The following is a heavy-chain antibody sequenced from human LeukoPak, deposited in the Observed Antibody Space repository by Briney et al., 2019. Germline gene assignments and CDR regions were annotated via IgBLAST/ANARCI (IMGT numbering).Heavy chain of an antibody. Sequence: PGGSLRLSCAASGFTFSTYWMTWVRQAPGKGPEWVANIKEDGSATYYVDSVKGRFTISRDNAKKSLYLQMNSLRAEDTAVYYCARDSPEYLAYAYGGQGPLVTVSS. V-gene: IGHV3-7*04. CDR3: ARDSPEYLAYAY. J-gene: IGHJ4*02. D-gene: IGHD2-2*01. CDR2: IKEDGSAT. CDR1: GFTFSTYW.